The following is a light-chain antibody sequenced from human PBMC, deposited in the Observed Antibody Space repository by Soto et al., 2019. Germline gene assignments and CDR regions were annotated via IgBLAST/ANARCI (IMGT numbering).Light chain of an antibody. J-gene: IGKJ5*01. Sequence: IGMTQSPDTLSVSPGESATLSCRGSQSITEKVVWYQQKSGQAPRLLIYGASSRATGIPDRFSGSGSATDFTLTISRLETADFAVYYCQQYGTSHPITFGHGTRLEIK. CDR3: QQYGTSHPIT. CDR1: QSITEK. V-gene: IGKV3-20*01. CDR2: GAS.